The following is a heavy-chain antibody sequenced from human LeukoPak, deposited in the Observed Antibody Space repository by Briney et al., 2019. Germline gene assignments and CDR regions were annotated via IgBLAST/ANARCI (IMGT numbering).Heavy chain of an antibody. CDR2: IYDIGST. V-gene: IGHV4-59*08. J-gene: IGHJ5*02. CDR3: ARTYYYDSSGYLNHWFDP. D-gene: IGHD3-22*01. Sequence: PSETLSLTCTVSGGSLSSYYWSWLRQPPGKGLEWIGYIYDIGSTKYTPSLKSRVTMSVDTSKDQFSLKLSSLTAADTAVYHCARTYYYDSSGYLNHWFDPWGQGTLVTVSS. CDR1: GGSLSSYY.